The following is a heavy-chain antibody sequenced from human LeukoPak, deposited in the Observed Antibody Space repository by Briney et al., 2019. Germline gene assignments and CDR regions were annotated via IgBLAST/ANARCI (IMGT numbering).Heavy chain of an antibody. CDR1: GFTFSSYS. CDR3: ARDGRYGSGSYYRDAFDI. Sequence: RGSLRLSCAASGFTFSSYSMNWVRQAPGKGLEWVSSTSSSSSYIYYADSVKGRFTISRDNAKNSLYLQMNSLRAEDTAVYYCARDGRYGSGSYYRDAFDIWGQGTMVTVSS. J-gene: IGHJ3*02. D-gene: IGHD3-10*01. V-gene: IGHV3-21*01. CDR2: TSSSSSYI.